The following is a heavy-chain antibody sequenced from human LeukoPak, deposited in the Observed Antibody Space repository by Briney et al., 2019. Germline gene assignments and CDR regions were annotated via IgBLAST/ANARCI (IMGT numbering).Heavy chain of an antibody. CDR2: ITSRADST. J-gene: IGHJ4*02. D-gene: IGHD2-15*01. CDR1: GFTFSNYA. CDR3: AKGSLISCGGARCYELDY. V-gene: IGHV3-23*01. Sequence: GGPLRLSCAASGFTFSNYAMNWVRQAPGKGLEWVSSITSRADSTYYAPSVRGRFTISRDNSKNTLYLQMNSLQAEDTAVYYCAKGSLISCGGARCYELDYWGQGTLVTVSS.